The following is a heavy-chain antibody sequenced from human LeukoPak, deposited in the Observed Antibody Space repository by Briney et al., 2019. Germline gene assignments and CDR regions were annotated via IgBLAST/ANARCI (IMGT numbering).Heavy chain of an antibody. CDR3: ARESYDFWIGYPIDY. CDR2: INPNSGGT. V-gene: IGHV1-2*06. Sequence: ASVKVSCKASGYTFTGYYMHLVRQAHGQGLEWMGRINPNSGGTNYAQKFQGRVTMTRDTSISTAYMELSRLRSDDTAVYYCARESYDFWIGYPIDYWGQGTLVTVSS. J-gene: IGHJ4*02. D-gene: IGHD3-3*01. CDR1: GYTFTGYY.